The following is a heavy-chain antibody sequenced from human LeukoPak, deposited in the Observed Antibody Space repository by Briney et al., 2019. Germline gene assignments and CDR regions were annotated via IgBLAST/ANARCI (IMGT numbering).Heavy chain of an antibody. J-gene: IGHJ4*02. D-gene: IGHD6-13*01. CDR2: FYYTGST. CDR3: ARSQDSSSWSALDY. Sequence: SSETLSLTCTVSGGSISGYYWSWIRQPPGKGLEWIGYFYYTGSTNNNPSLKSRVTISVDTSKNQFSLKLTSVTAADTAVHYCARSQDSSSWSALDYWGQGTLVTVSS. CDR1: GGSISGYY. V-gene: IGHV4-59*01.